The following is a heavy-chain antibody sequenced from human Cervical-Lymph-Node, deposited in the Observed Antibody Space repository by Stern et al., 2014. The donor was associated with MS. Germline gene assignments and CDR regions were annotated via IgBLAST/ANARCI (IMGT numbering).Heavy chain of an antibody. J-gene: IGHJ4*02. Sequence: VQLVESGTKVQKPGASVKVSCKASGYTFTAFFLHWVRQVPGQGLEWMGRLNPNSADPTSAQNFQDRVTLTRDTSIGTSYLELSRMTSADTAVYYCAREATRIVVGIDYWGQGTQVTVSS. CDR2: LNPNSADP. CDR3: AREATRIVVGIDY. D-gene: IGHD3-22*01. CDR1: GYTFTAFF. V-gene: IGHV1-2*06.